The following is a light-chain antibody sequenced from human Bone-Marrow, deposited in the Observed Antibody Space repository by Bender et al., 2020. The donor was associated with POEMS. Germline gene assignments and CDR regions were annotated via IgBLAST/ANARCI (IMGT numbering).Light chain of an antibody. CDR2: EVT. V-gene: IGLV2-8*01. CDR3: CSYADVGHI. CDR1: SSDVGGYDY. Sequence: QSALTQPASVSGSPGQSVTISCTGTSSDVGGYDYVSWYQQHPGKAPKLMIYEVTERPSGVPDRFSGSHSGNTASLTISGLQAEDEADYYCCSYADVGHIFGGGTQVTVL. J-gene: IGLJ7*01.